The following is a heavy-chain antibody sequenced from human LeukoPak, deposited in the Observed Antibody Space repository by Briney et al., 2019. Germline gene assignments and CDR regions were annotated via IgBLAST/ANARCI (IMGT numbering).Heavy chain of an antibody. CDR3: ARDRHGDYSLDY. D-gene: IGHD4-17*01. CDR1: GFTFSSYG. V-gene: IGHV3-33*01. Sequence: GGFLRLSCAASGFTFSSYGMHWVRQAPGKGLEWVAVIWYDGSNKYYADSVKGRFTISRDNSKNTLYLQMNSLRAEDTAVYYCARDRHGDYSLDYWGQGTLVTVSS. J-gene: IGHJ4*02. CDR2: IWYDGSNK.